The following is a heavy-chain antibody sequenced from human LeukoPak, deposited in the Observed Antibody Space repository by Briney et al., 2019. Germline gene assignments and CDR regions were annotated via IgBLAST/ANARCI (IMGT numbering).Heavy chain of an antibody. CDR2: ISHSGST. CDR3: ARGTWIQLWLDAFDI. CDR1: GGSFSDYH. D-gene: IGHD5-18*01. J-gene: IGHJ3*02. V-gene: IGHV4-34*01. Sequence: PSETLSLTCAVYGGSFSDYHWTWICQPPGKGLEWIGEISHSGSTFYNPSLKSRVTISVDTSKNQFSLKLSSVTAADTAVYYCARGTWIQLWLDAFDIWGQGTMVTVSS.